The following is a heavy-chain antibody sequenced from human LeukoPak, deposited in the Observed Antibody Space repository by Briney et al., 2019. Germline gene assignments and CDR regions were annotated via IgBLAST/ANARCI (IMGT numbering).Heavy chain of an antibody. CDR2: IYSGGST. V-gene: IGHV3-53*01. D-gene: IGHD1-26*01. J-gene: IGHJ4*02. CDR1: GFTVSSNY. Sequence: GGSLRLSCAASGFTVSSNYMSWVRQAPGKGLEWVSVIYSGGSTYYADSVKGRFTISRDNSKNTLYLQMNSLRAEDAAIYYCAKVNSGSYYDYFDYWGQGTLVTVSS. CDR3: AKVNSGSYYDYFDY.